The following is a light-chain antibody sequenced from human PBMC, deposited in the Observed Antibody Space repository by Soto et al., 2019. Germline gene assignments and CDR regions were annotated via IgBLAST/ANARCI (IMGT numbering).Light chain of an antibody. CDR2: YDS. CDR1: NIGSKN. CDR3: QVWDSNSDHVV. J-gene: IGLJ3*02. Sequence: SYELTQPPSVSVAPGKTAAIACGGANIGSKNVYWYQQKAGQAPLLVIYYDSDRPSGIPERFSGSNSGNTATLTISRVEAGDEADYYCQVWDSNSDHVVFGGGTQLTVL. V-gene: IGLV3-21*04.